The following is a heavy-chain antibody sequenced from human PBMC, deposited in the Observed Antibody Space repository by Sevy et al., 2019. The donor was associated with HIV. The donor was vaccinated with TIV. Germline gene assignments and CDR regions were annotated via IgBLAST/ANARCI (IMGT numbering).Heavy chain of an antibody. Sequence: GGSLRLSCAASGFTFSNAWMSWVRQAPGKGLEWVGRIKSKTDGGTTDYAAPVKGRFTISRDDSKNTLYLQMNSLKTEDTAVYYCTTVHHSIVGGSEFDYWCQGTLVTVSS. CDR3: TTVHHSIVGGSEFDY. V-gene: IGHV3-15*01. D-gene: IGHD1-26*01. J-gene: IGHJ4*02. CDR2: IKSKTDGGTT. CDR1: GFTFSNAW.